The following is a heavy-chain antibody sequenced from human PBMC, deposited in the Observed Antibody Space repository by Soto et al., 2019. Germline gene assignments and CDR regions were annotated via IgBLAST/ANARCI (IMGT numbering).Heavy chain of an antibody. Sequence: QVQLVESGGGVVQPGRSLRLSCATSGFTFSGYGMHWVRQAPGKGLELVSFIWSHGSNTYYADSVKGRFTISRDNSKHTLYLQIDSLRAEDKAVYYCARQDCSTTNCYGRQDYFGLDVWGQGTTVTVSS. D-gene: IGHD2-2*01. J-gene: IGHJ6*02. CDR3: ARQDCSTTNCYGRQDYFGLDV. CDR1: GFTFSGYG. V-gene: IGHV3-33*01. CDR2: IWSHGSNT.